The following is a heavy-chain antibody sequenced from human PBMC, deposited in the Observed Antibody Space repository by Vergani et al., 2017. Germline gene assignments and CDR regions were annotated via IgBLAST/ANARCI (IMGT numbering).Heavy chain of an antibody. J-gene: IGHJ4*02. D-gene: IGHD6-19*01. CDR3: VRDSSPVPYGQCDY. CDR1: EFTFSNYA. Sequence: QVQLVESGGGVVQPGRSLRLSCVVSEFTFSNYAIHWVRQAPGKGLEWVTGISYDGSSKYHEDSVKGRFTISRDQSNNTLYLQMNSLRPEDTAVYYCVRDSSPVPYGQCDYVGQGTLVTVSS. V-gene: IGHV3-30*01. CDR2: ISYDGSSK.